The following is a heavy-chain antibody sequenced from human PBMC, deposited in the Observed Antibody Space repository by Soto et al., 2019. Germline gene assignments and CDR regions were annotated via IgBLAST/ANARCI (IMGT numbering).Heavy chain of an antibody. CDR1: GFTFSSYG. J-gene: IGHJ4*02. CDR3: AKLIINCGDYGFDY. V-gene: IGHV3-30*18. Sequence: PGGSLRLSCAASGFTFSSYGIHWVRQDPGKGLEWVAVISYDGSNKYYADSVKGRFTISRDNSKNTLYLQMNSLRAEDKAVYYCAKLIINCGDYGFDYWGQGTLVTVSS. CDR2: ISYDGSNK. D-gene: IGHD4-17*01.